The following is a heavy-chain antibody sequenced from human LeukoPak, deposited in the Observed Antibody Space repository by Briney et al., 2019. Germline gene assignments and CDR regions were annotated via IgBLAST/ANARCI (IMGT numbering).Heavy chain of an antibody. D-gene: IGHD2-2*01. CDR1: GFTFSDYD. CDR2: ITSTGSTI. CDR3: ARVQATSSTSLWYYYMDV. Sequence: GGSLRLSCAASGFTFSDYDMSWIRQAPGKGLEWVSYITSTGSTIFYTDSVKGRFTISRDNAKNSLYLQMNSLRAEDTAVYYCARVQATSSTSLWYYYMDVWGKGTTVTVSS. J-gene: IGHJ6*03. V-gene: IGHV3-11*04.